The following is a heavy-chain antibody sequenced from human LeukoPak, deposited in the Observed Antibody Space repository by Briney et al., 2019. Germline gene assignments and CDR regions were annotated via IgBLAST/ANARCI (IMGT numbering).Heavy chain of an antibody. CDR2: INHSGST. J-gene: IGHJ6*03. D-gene: IGHD3-10*01. V-gene: IGHV4-34*01. CDR3: ARGVNSYGSGSYYFYYYYMDV. CDR1: GGSFSGDY. Sequence: PSETLSLTCAVYGGSFSGDYWSWIRQPPGKGLEWIGEINHSGSTNYHPSLKSRVTISVDTSKNQFSLKLSSVTAADTAVYYCARGVNSYGSGSYYFYYYYMDVWGKGTTVTVSS.